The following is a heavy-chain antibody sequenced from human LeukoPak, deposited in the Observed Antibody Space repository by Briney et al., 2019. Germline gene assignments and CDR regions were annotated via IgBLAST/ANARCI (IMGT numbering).Heavy chain of an antibody. CDR2: INPNSGGT. Sequence: ASVKVSCKASGYTFTGYYMHWVRQAPGQEREWMGWINPNSGGTNYAQKFQGRVTMTRDTSISTGYMELSRLKSDDTAVYYCAKGGVVPGPKIYFSYYYMDVWGKGTTVTVSS. D-gene: IGHD2-15*01. CDR1: GYTFTGYY. V-gene: IGHV1-2*02. CDR3: AKGGVVPGPKIYFSYYYMDV. J-gene: IGHJ6*03.